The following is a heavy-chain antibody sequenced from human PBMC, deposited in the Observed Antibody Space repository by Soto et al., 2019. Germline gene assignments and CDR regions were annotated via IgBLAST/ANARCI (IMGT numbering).Heavy chain of an antibody. CDR2: INHSGST. J-gene: IGHJ3*02. CDR3: ARGLRITMVRGVIRRAFDI. Sequence: SETLSLTCAVYGGSFSGYYWSWIRQPPGKGLKWIGEINHSGSTNYNPSLKSRVTISVDTSKNQFSLKLSSVTAADTAVYYCARGLRITMVRGVIRRAFDIWGQGTMVT. V-gene: IGHV4-34*01. D-gene: IGHD3-10*01. CDR1: GGSFSGYY.